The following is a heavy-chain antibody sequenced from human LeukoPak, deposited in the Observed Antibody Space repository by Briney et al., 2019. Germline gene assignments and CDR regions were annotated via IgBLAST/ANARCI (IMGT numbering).Heavy chain of an antibody. CDR2: ISGSGSST. Sequence: PGGSLRLSCAASGFTFSSYAMSWVRQAPGKGLEWVSAISGSGSSTYYADSVKGRLTISRDNSKNTLYLQMNSLRAEDTALYYCAKRDGYNSNPLKDWGQGTLATVSS. V-gene: IGHV3-23*01. J-gene: IGHJ4*02. CDR1: GFTFSSYA. D-gene: IGHD5-24*01. CDR3: AKRDGYNSNPLKD.